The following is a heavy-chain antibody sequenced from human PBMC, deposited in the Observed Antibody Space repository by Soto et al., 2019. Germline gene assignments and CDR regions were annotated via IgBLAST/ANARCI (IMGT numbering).Heavy chain of an antibody. CDR2: ISTFNGET. Sequence: QVQLVQSGPEVKKPGASVKVSCETSGYTFTTYDITWVRQAPGQGLAWMGWISTFNGETKDEEKLQDRVTMTTDTFTATAYMELRSLGSDDTAVYYCARGYCADDICYYFDFWGQGTLVTVSS. CDR1: GYTFTTYD. D-gene: IGHD2-8*01. CDR3: ARGYCADDICYYFDF. V-gene: IGHV1-18*01. J-gene: IGHJ4*02.